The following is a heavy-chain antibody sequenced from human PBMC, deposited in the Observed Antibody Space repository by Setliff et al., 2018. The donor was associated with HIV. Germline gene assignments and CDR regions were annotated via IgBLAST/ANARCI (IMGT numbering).Heavy chain of an antibody. CDR1: GYSVNSDYN. J-gene: IGHJ5*02. D-gene: IGHD4-17*01. CDR3: ARVWLHFGDDIPRFDP. CDR2: IYHSGST. Sequence: SETLSLTCGVSGYSVNSDYNWGWIRQPPGKGLEPPGRGLEWIGHIYHSGSTYYNPSLRSRITMSIDTSKNHFSLKLTSVTAADTAVYYCARVWLHFGDDIPRFDPWGQGILVTV. V-gene: IGHV4-38-2*01.